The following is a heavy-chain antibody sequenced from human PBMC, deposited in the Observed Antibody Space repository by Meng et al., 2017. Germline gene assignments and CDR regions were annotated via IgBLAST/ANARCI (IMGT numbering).Heavy chain of an antibody. CDR2: FDPEDGET. J-gene: IGHJ4*02. CDR1: GYTLTELS. Sequence: ASVKVSCKVSGYTLTELSIHWVRQAPGKGLEWMGGFDPEDGETIYAQKFQGRVTMTEDTSTDTAYMELSSLRSEDTAVYYCATAASYGDYDPWGYWGQGTLVTVSS. CDR3: ATAASYGDYDPWGY. D-gene: IGHD4-17*01. V-gene: IGHV1-24*01.